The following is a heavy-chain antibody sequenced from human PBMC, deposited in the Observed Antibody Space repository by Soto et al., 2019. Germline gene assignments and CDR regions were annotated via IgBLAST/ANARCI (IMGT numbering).Heavy chain of an antibody. J-gene: IGHJ5*02. D-gene: IGHD2-21*01. V-gene: IGHV1-69*01. CDR3: ARVFHTVGWFDP. CDR1: GGTFSSYV. CDR2: IIPIFGTA. Sequence: QVQLVQSGAEVKKPGSSVKVSCKASGGTFSSYVISWVRQAPGQGLEWMGGIIPIFGTANYAHKFQGRVTITADESTRTAYMELSSLRSEDTAMYYCARVFHTVGWFDPWGQGTLVTVSS.